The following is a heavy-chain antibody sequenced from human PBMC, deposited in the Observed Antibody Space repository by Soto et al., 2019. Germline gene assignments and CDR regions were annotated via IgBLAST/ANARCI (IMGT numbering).Heavy chain of an antibody. CDR1: GFTFSSYG. Sequence: QVQLVESGGGVVQPGRSLRLSCAASGFTFSSYGMHWVRQAPGKGLEWVAVISYDGSNKYYADSVKGRFTLSRDNSKNTLYLQMNSLRAEDTAVYYCAKPGWNTMEDRVYLDYWGQGTLVTVSS. D-gene: IGHD1-1*01. J-gene: IGHJ4*02. V-gene: IGHV3-30*18. CDR3: AKPGWNTMEDRVYLDY. CDR2: ISYDGSNK.